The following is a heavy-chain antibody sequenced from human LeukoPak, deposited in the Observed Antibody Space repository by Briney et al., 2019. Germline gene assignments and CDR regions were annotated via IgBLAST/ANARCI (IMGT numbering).Heavy chain of an antibody. J-gene: IGHJ4*02. V-gene: IGHV3-33*01. CDR3: ARDIGNSGFNLDY. Sequence: GGPLRLFCVVSGFTFSTHGFLWLRHAPGKGREGVSVIWHDGGRKEYADSVRGRFTISRDNSNMYLQMKSLRAEDTAIYYCARDIGNSGFNLDYWGQGTPVTVSS. D-gene: IGHD5-12*01. CDR1: GFTFSTHG. CDR2: IWHDGGRK.